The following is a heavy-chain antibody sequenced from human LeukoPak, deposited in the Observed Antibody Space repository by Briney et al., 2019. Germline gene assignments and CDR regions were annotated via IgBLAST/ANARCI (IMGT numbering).Heavy chain of an antibody. D-gene: IGHD2-15*01. CDR2: IKQDGSEK. CDR3: ARVGVVVAATFFDY. J-gene: IGHJ4*02. V-gene: IGHV3-7*01. CDR1: XFTFSSYW. Sequence: SLRLSCAAXXFTFSSYWMSWVRQAPGKGLEGVADIKQDGSEKYYVDSLKPRFTISTHNANNSLYLQMNSLRAEDTAVYYCARVGVVVAATFFDYWGQGTLVTVSS.